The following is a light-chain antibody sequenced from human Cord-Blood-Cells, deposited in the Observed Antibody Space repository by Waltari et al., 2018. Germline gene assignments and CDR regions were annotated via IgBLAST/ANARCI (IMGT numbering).Light chain of an antibody. J-gene: IGLJ1*01. CDR3: CSYAGSSTYV. CDR2: EGS. CDR1: SRDVGSYNL. V-gene: IGLV2-23*01. Sequence: QSALTQPAPVSGSPGQSLPISCTGTSRDVGSYNLVSWYQQHPGKAPKLMIYEGSKRPSGVSNRFSGSKSGNTASLTISGLQAEDEADYYCCSYAGSSTYVFGTGTKVTVL.